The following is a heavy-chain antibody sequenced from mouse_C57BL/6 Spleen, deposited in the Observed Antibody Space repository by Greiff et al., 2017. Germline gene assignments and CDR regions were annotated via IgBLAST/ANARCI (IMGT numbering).Heavy chain of an antibody. CDR3: ARHESSYYGSSLDYFDY. V-gene: IGHV1-62-2*01. CDR2: FYPGSGSI. J-gene: IGHJ2*01. CDR1: GYTFTEYT. Sequence: QVQLKESGAELVKPGASVKLSCKASGYTFTEYTIHWVKQRSGQGLEWIGWFYPGSGSIKYNEKFKDKATLTADKSSSTVYMELSRLTSEDSAVYFCARHESSYYGSSLDYFDYWGQGTTLTVSS. D-gene: IGHD1-1*01.